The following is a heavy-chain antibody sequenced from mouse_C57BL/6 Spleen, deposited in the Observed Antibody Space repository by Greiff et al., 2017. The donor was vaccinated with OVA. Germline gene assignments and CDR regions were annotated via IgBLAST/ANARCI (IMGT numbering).Heavy chain of an antibody. Sequence: VQLQQPGAELVMPGASVKLSCKASGYTFTSYWMHWVKQRPGQGLEWIGEIDPSDSYTNYNQKFKGKSTLTVDKSSSTAYMQLSSLTSEDSAVYYCARATTVDYYAMDYWGQGTSVTVSS. D-gene: IGHD1-1*01. CDR3: ARATTVDYYAMDY. V-gene: IGHV1-69*01. CDR1: GYTFTSYW. J-gene: IGHJ4*01. CDR2: IDPSDSYT.